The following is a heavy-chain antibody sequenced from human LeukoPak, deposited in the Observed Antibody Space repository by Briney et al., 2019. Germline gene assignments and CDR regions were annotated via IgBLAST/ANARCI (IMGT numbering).Heavy chain of an antibody. CDR2: IIPIFGTA. D-gene: IGHD6-13*01. CDR3: ARGVAAAVPHYFDY. V-gene: IGHV1-69*13. Sequence: ASVKVSCKASGGTFSSYAISWVRQAPGQGLEWMGGIIPIFGTANYAQKFQGRVTITADESTSTAYMELSSLRSEDTAVYYCARGVAAAVPHYFDYWAREPWSPSPQ. J-gene: IGHJ4*02. CDR1: GGTFSSYA.